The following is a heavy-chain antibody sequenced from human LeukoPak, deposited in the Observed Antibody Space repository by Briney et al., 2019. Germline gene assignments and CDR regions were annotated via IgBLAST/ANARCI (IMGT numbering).Heavy chain of an antibody. Sequence: PGGSLRLSCGASGFTFRNHGMHWVRQAPGKGLEWMAVIYYDGSNKYYTNSVEGRFTISRDNSKNMLYLQMDNLRAEDTAVYYCARDXASRRLDYWGQGTLVSVSS. J-gene: IGHJ4*02. CDR3: ARDXASRRLDY. CDR1: GFTFRNHG. CDR2: IYYDGSNK. D-gene: IGHD6-6*01. V-gene: IGHV3-30*12.